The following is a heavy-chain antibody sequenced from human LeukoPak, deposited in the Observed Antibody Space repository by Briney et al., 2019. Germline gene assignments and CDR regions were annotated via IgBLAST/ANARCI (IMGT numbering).Heavy chain of an antibody. D-gene: IGHD3-22*01. CDR2: ISGSGDNT. V-gene: IGHV3-23*01. CDR3: AKGSYYDSSGSFYFDY. Sequence: PGGSLRLSCAASRFIFSSYAMSWVRQAPGKGLEWVSGISGSGDNTYYADSVKGRFTISRDNSKNTLYVQVNSLGTEDTAAYYCAKGSYYDSSGSFYFDYWGQGTLVTVSS. CDR1: RFIFSSYA. J-gene: IGHJ4*02.